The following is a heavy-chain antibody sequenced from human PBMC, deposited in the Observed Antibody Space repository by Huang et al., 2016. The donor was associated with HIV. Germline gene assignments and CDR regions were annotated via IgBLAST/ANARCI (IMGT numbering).Heavy chain of an antibody. Sequence: VQLVESGGGVVQPGRSLRLACAASGFSFSTYGLPWVGQAPGKGVEWVAVISYDGSNKYYAHSVKGLFTISRDTSENKVYLQMNSLRHEDTAVYYCAKDGADEEWDIDYWGQGTLVTVSS. CDR2: ISYDGSNK. D-gene: IGHD1-26*01. V-gene: IGHV3-30*18. J-gene: IGHJ4*02. CDR3: AKDGADEEWDIDY. CDR1: GFSFSTYG.